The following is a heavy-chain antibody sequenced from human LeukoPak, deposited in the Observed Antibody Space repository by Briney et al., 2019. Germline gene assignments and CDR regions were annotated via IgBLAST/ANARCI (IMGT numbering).Heavy chain of an antibody. J-gene: IGHJ3*02. Sequence: GGSLRLSCAASGFTFSSYAMHWVRQAPGKGLEWVAVISYDGSNKYYADSVKGRFTISRDNSKNTLYLQMYSLRAEDTAVYYAAAGDAFDIWGQGTMVTVSS. V-gene: IGHV3-30*04. D-gene: IGHD6-13*01. CDR1: GFTFSSYA. CDR3: AAGDAFDI. CDR2: ISYDGSNK.